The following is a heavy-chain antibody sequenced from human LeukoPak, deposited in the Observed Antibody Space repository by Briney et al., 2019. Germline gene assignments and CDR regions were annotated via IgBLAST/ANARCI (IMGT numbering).Heavy chain of an antibody. CDR3: ATPRVPFDI. CDR1: GYTFSNYW. V-gene: IGHV5-51*01. CDR2: IYPDDSDT. J-gene: IGHJ3*02. Sequence: GESLKISCKASGYTFSNYWIGWVRQMPGKGLEWMGIIYPDDSDTRYSPSFQGQVTISAEKSISSAYLQWRSLKASDTAIYYCATPRVPFDIWGQGTMVTVSS.